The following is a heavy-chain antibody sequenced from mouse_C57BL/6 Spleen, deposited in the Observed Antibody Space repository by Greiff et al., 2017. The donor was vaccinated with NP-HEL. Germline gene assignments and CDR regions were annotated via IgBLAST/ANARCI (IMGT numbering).Heavy chain of an antibody. CDR1: GFSLSTFGMG. CDR3: ARGYYGSSYVNYAMDY. Sequence: QVTLKVSGPGILQPSQTLSLTCSFSGFSLSTFGMGVGWIRQPSGKGLEWLAHIWWDDDKYYNPALKSRLTISKDTSKNQVFLKIANVDTADTATYYCARGYYGSSYVNYAMDYWGQGTSVTVSS. D-gene: IGHD1-1*01. J-gene: IGHJ4*01. V-gene: IGHV8-8*01. CDR2: IWWDDDK.